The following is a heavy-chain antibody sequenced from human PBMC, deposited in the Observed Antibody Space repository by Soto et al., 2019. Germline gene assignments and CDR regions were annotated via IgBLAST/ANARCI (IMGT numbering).Heavy chain of an antibody. CDR3: ARGRSLGAIFGP. D-gene: IGHD3-3*01. V-gene: IGHV4-30-4*01. J-gene: IGHJ5*02. CDR2: IYYSGST. Sequence: SETLSLTCTVSGGSISSGDYYWSWIRQPPGKGLERIGYIYYSGSTYYNPSLKSRVTISVDTSKNQFSLKLSSVTAADTAVYYCARGRSLGAIFGPWGQGTLVTVSS. CDR1: GGSISSGDYY.